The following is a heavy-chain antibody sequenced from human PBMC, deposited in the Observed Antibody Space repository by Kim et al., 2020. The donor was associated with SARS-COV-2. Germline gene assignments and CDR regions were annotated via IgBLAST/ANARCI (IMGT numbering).Heavy chain of an antibody. Sequence: TDYAPKFQGRVTMTRDKSISTAYMALTNVKSDDTAVYYCARRSSTSVDYWGQGTLVTVSS. CDR2: T. D-gene: IGHD6-6*01. J-gene: IGHJ4*02. CDR3: ARRSSTSVDY. V-gene: IGHV1-2*02.